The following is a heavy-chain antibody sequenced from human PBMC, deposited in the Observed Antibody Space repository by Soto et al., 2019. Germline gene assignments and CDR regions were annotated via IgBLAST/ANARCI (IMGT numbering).Heavy chain of an antibody. J-gene: IGHJ4*02. Sequence: ASVKVSCKVSGYTLTELSMHWVRQAPGKGLEWMGGFDPEDGETIYAQKFQGRVTMTEDTSTDTAYMELSSLRSEDTAVYYCATEHTLYYDFWSGPYFDYWGQGTLVTVSS. CDR2: FDPEDGET. D-gene: IGHD3-3*01. V-gene: IGHV1-24*01. CDR1: GYTLTELS. CDR3: ATEHTLYYDFWSGPYFDY.